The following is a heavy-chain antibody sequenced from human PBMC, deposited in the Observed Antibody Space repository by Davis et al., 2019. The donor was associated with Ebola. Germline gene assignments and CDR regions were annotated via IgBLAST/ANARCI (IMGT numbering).Heavy chain of an antibody. V-gene: IGHV4-61*01. D-gene: IGHD2-8*01. CDR2: IYYSGST. Sequence: SETLSLTCTVSGASISSGSYYWTWIRQPPGKGLEWIGYIYYSGSTNYNPSLKSRVTISVDTSKNQFSLRLTSVTAADTAVYYCAREGTNSQGRGLDVWGQGAAATVTS. J-gene: IGHJ6*02. CDR1: GASISSGSYY. CDR3: AREGTNSQGRGLDV.